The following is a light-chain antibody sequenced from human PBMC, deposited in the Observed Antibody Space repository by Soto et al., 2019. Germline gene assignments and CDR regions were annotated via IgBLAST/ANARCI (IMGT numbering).Light chain of an antibody. CDR2: EVS. CDR1: SSDVGGYNY. V-gene: IGLV2-14*01. Sequence: QSVLTQPASVSGSPGQSITISCTGTSSDVGGYNYVSWYQQHPGKAPKLMIYEVSNRPSGVSNRFSGSKSGNTASLTISGLQAEDEADYYCSSYTSSSTRVFGGGIKVTV. CDR3: SSYTSSSTRV. J-gene: IGLJ2*01.